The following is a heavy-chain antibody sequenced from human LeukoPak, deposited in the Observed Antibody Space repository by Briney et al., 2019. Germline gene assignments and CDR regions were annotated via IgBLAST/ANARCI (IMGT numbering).Heavy chain of an antibody. Sequence: PSETLSLTCTVSGGSTTSYYWSWIRQPPGKGLEWIGFIYYNGNTNYNPSLKSRVTISVDTSKKQFSLKLSSVTAADTAVYYCARHREGAFDSWGQGTMVTVSS. CDR2: IYYNGNT. CDR1: GGSTTSYY. D-gene: IGHD1-14*01. J-gene: IGHJ3*02. V-gene: IGHV4-59*01. CDR3: ARHREGAFDS.